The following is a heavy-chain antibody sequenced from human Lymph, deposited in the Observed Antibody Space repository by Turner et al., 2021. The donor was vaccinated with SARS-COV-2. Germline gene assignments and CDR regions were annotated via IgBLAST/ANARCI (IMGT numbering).Heavy chain of an antibody. Sequence: QVQLVESGGGVVAPGRSLRLSCAASGFTFSSYAMHWVRQAPGKGLEWVAVISYDGSNKNYADSVKGRFTISRDNSKNTLYLQMNSLRAEDTAVYYCAREMGAGSDYWGQGTLVTVSS. V-gene: IGHV3-30*04. CDR2: ISYDGSNK. D-gene: IGHD3-10*01. CDR1: GFTFSSYA. CDR3: AREMGAGSDY. J-gene: IGHJ4*02.